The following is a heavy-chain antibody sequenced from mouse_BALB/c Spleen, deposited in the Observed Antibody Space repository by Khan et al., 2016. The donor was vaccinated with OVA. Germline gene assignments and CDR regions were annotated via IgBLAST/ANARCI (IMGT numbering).Heavy chain of an antibody. V-gene: IGHV5-4*02. CDR2: ISDGGTYI. J-gene: IGHJ3*01. Sequence: EVQLLESGGGLVKPGGSLKLSCAASGFTFSDYYMYWVRQTPEKRLEWVATISDGGTYIYYPDNVKGRFTISRDNAKNNLYLKKSSLKTEDTAMYYCTRGYYGDPFAYWGQGTLVTVSA. D-gene: IGHD2-13*01. CDR1: GFTFSDYY. CDR3: TRGYYGDPFAY.